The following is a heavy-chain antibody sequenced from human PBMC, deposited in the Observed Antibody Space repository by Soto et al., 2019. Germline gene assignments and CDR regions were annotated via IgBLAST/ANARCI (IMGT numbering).Heavy chain of an antibody. Sequence: VASVKVSCKASGYTFTSYGSSWVRQGPGQGLEWMGWISAYNGNTNYAQKLQGRVTMTTDTSTSTAYMELRSLRSDDTAVYYCAREDSSGRYLNYYYGMDVWGQGTQVTVSS. CDR2: ISAYNGNT. CDR1: GYTFTSYG. CDR3: AREDSSGRYLNYYYGMDV. D-gene: IGHD6-19*01. J-gene: IGHJ6*02. V-gene: IGHV1-18*01.